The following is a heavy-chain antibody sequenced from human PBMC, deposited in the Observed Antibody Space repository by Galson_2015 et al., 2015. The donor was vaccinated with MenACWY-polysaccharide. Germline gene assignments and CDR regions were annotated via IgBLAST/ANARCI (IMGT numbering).Heavy chain of an antibody. CDR1: GFTFSSYW. CDR3: ARAVLYYYDSSGSLTDDAFEI. V-gene: IGHV3-7*01. Sequence: SLRLSCAASGFTFSSYWMSWVRQAPGKGLEWVANIKQDGSEKYYVDSVKGRFTISRDNAKNSLYLQMNSLRAEDTAVYYCARAVLYYYDSSGSLTDDAFEIWGQGTMVTVSS. CDR2: IKQDGSEK. D-gene: IGHD3-22*01. J-gene: IGHJ3*02.